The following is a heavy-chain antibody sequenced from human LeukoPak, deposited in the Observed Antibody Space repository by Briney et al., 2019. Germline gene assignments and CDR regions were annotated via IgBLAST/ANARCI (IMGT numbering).Heavy chain of an antibody. D-gene: IGHD3-10*01. CDR1: GGSFSGYY. V-gene: IGHV4-4*07. CDR3: ARDRRFSYYYYMDV. Sequence: SETLSLTCAVYGGSFSGYYWSWIRQPAGKGLEWIGRIYTSGSTNYNPSLKSRVTISVDTSKNQFSLKLSSVTAADTAVYYCARDRRFSYYYYMDVWGKGTTVTVSS. CDR2: IYTSGST. J-gene: IGHJ6*03.